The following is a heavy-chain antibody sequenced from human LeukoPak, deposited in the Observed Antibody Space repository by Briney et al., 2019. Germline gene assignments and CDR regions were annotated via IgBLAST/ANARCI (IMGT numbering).Heavy chain of an antibody. CDR2: IYYSGST. CDR1: GGSISSNY. Sequence: TSSETLSLTRIVSGGSISSNYWSWIRQPPGKGLEWIGYIYYSGSTDYNPSLKSRATISLDTSNNQFSLKLSSVTAADTAVYYCTRSFRHYYYYMDVWGQGTTVTVSS. V-gene: IGHV4-59*08. CDR3: TRSFRHYYYYMDV. J-gene: IGHJ6*03.